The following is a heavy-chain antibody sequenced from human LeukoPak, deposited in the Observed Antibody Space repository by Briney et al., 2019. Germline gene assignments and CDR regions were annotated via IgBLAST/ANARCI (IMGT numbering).Heavy chain of an antibody. J-gene: IGHJ4*02. D-gene: IGHD2-15*01. V-gene: IGHV3-23*01. CDR3: AKLEGCSGGSCYGYYFAY. CDR1: GFTFSSYA. CDR2: ISGSGGST. Sequence: GGSLRLSCAASGFTFSSYAMSWVRQAPGKGLEWVSAISGSGGSTYYADSVKGRFTISRDNSKNTLYLQMNSLRAEDTAVYYWAKLEGCSGGSCYGYYFAYWGQGTLVTVSS.